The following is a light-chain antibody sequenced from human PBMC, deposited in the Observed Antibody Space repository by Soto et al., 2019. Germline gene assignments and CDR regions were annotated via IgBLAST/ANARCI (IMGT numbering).Light chain of an antibody. CDR1: QDISNY. V-gene: IGKV1-33*01. CDR3: QQYDNLPSWT. J-gene: IGKJ1*01. CDR2: DAS. Sequence: DIQMTQSPSSLSASVGDRVTITCQASQDISNYLNWYQQKPGKAPKLLIYDASNLETGVPSRFSGSGSGTDITFTISSLQPEAIATYYCQQYDNLPSWTFGQWTKVEIK.